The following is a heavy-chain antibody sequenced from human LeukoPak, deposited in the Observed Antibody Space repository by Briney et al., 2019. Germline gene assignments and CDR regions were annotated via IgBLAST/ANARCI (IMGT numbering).Heavy chain of an antibody. Sequence: ASVKVSCKASGYTFTSYGISWVRQAPGQGLEWMGWISAYNGNTNYAQKLQGRVTMTTDTSTSTAYMELRSLRSDDTAVYYCARDGYCSSTSCYTDYFDYWGQGTLATVSS. CDR1: GYTFTSYG. CDR2: ISAYNGNT. V-gene: IGHV1-18*01. D-gene: IGHD2-2*02. J-gene: IGHJ4*02. CDR3: ARDGYCSSTSCYTDYFDY.